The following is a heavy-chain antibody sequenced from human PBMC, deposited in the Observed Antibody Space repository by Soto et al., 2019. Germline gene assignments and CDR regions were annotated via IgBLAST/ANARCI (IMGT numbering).Heavy chain of an antibody. V-gene: IGHV1-8*01. J-gene: IGHJ6*03. D-gene: IGHD3-3*01. CDR2: MNPNSGNT. CDR3: ARGSDFGSGYYYYYYMDV. Sequence: QVQLVQSGAEVKKPGASVKVSCKASGYTFTSYDINWVRQATGQGLEWMGWMNPNSGNTGYAQKFQGRVTMTRHTSISTAYMELRSLRSEDTAVYYGARGSDFGSGYYYYYYMDVWGKGTTVTVSS. CDR1: GYTFTSYD.